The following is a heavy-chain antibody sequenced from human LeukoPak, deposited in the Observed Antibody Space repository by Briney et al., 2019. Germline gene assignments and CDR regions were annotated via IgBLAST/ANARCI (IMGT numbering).Heavy chain of an antibody. CDR2: IRYDGSDK. D-gene: IGHD3-16*02. CDR3: AKDGYVWGSYRFFDY. Sequence: PGGSLRLSCAASGFTFSSYGMHWVRQAPGKGLEWVAFIRYDGSDKYYADSVKGRFTISRDNSKNTLYLQMNSLRADDTAVYYCAKDGYVWGSYRFFDYWGQGTPVIVSS. CDR1: GFTFSSYG. V-gene: IGHV3-30*02. J-gene: IGHJ4*02.